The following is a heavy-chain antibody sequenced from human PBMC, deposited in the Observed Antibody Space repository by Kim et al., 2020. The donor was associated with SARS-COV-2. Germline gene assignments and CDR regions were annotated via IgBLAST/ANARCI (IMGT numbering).Heavy chain of an antibody. CDR1: GFTFSDHF. Sequence: GGSLRLSCAASGFTFSDHFMDWVRQAPGKGLEWVGRIRNKANSYTTEYAASVEGRFSISRDDSKNSLYLQMNSLKTEDTAVYYCARREGDSSGYFYGYFDYWGQGPLVTVSS. CDR2: IRNKANSYTT. D-gene: IGHD3-22*01. J-gene: IGHJ4*02. CDR3: ARREGDSSGYFYGYFDY. V-gene: IGHV3-72*01.